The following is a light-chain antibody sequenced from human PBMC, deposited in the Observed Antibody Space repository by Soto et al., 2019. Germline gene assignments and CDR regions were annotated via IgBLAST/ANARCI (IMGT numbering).Light chain of an antibody. Sequence: EIVLTQSPGTLSLSPGEIATLSCSASQSINSNYLAWYQLKPGQAPRLLIYGASIRATAIPDRFSGSVSGTDFTLTISRLDPEDFAVYFCQQYGTSPRTFGQGTKVDIK. V-gene: IGKV3-20*01. CDR3: QQYGTSPRT. CDR1: QSINSNY. J-gene: IGKJ1*01. CDR2: GAS.